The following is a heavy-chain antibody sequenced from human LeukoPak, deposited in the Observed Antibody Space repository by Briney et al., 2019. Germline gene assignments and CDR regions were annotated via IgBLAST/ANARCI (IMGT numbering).Heavy chain of an antibody. D-gene: IGHD2-15*01. CDR2: IYSGGST. V-gene: IGHV3-66*01. CDR1: GFTVSNNY. CDR3: ARDFAAAVDY. Sequence: GGSLRLSCAASGFTVSNNYMTWVRRAPGEGLGWVSVIYSGGSTYYADTVKGRFTISRDNSKNTLYLQMNSLRVEDTAVYYCARDFAAAVDYWGQGTLVTVSS. J-gene: IGHJ4*02.